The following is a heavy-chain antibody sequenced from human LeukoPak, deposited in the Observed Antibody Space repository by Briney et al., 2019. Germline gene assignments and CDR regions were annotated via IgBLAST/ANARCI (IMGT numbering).Heavy chain of an antibody. Sequence: SETLSLTCTVSGGSISSYYWSWIRQPAGKGLEWIGRIYTSGSTNYNPSLKSRVTMSVDTSKNKFSLKLSSVTAADTAVYYCARENLVRIPTTIRKWFDPWGQGILVTVSS. V-gene: IGHV4-4*07. CDR2: IYTSGST. CDR3: ARENLVRIPTTIRKWFDP. D-gene: IGHD2-2*01. J-gene: IGHJ5*02. CDR1: GGSISSYY.